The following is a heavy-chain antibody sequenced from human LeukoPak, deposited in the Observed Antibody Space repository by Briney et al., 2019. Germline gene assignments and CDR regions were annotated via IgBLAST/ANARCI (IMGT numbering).Heavy chain of an antibody. J-gene: IGHJ4*02. D-gene: IGHD4-17*01. Sequence: SETLSLTCTVSGGSISSGGYYWRWIRQHPGKGLEWIGYIYYSGSTYYNPSLKSRVTISVDTSKNQFSLKLSSVTAADTAVYYCARDDGDYAFDYWGQGTLVTVSS. CDR3: ARDDGDYAFDY. CDR1: GGSISSGGYY. V-gene: IGHV4-31*03. CDR2: IYYSGST.